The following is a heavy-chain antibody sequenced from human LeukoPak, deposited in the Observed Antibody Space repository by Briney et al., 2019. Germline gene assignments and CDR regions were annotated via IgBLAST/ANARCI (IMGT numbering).Heavy chain of an antibody. CDR3: ARDQYRSSYYLDC. CDR1: GFSFSNYG. CDR2: IQSDGSIK. V-gene: IGHV3-30*02. Sequence: GGSLRLSCAASGFSFSNYGMHWVRQAPGKGLEWVAFIQSDGSIKYYADSVKGRFTISRDNSKNTLFLQMNSMRGGDMAVYYCARDQYRSSYYLDCWGQGTLVTVSS. J-gene: IGHJ4*02. D-gene: IGHD6-6*01.